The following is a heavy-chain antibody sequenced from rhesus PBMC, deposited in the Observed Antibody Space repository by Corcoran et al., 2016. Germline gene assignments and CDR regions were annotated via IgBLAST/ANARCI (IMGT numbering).Heavy chain of an antibody. CDR1: GASISRGYG. D-gene: IGHD1-44*02. CDR2: IGGSSGST. CDR3: ARAPIVGATDF. J-gene: IGHJ4*01. Sequence: QVQLQESGPGVVKPSDTLSVTCAVSGASISRGYGRCWIRQPPGKGLEWIGCIGGSSGSTNYNPSLKSRVTISKDTSKNQFSLKLSSVTAADTAVYYCARAPIVGATDFWGQGVLVTVSS. V-gene: IGHV4-127*01.